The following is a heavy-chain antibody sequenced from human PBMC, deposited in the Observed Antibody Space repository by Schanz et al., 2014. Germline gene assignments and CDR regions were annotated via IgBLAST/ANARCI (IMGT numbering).Heavy chain of an antibody. CDR3: ARDFDY. J-gene: IGHJ4*02. V-gene: IGHV3-33*01. CDR1: GFTFSSYG. CDR2: VCYDGSKK. Sequence: LVESGGGVVQPGRSLRLSCAASGFTFSSYGMHWVRQVPGKGLEWVAVVCYDGSKKYYADSVKGRFTTSRDNSKNTMYLQMNSLRVEDTGVYYCARDFDYWGQGTLVTVSS.